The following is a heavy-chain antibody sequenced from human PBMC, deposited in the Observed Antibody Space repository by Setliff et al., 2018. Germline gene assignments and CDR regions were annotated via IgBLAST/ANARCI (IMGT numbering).Heavy chain of an antibody. Sequence: EASVKVSCKASGYTFTSYGISWVRQAPGQGLEWMGWISAYNGNTNYAQKLQGRVTMTTDTSTSTAYMELSSLRSEDTAVYYCARGLSWELLEALGYYYYGMDVWGQGTTVTVSS. V-gene: IGHV1-18*01. CDR3: ARGLSWELLEALGYYYYGMDV. CDR1: GYTFTSYG. CDR2: ISAYNGNT. J-gene: IGHJ6*02. D-gene: IGHD1-26*01.